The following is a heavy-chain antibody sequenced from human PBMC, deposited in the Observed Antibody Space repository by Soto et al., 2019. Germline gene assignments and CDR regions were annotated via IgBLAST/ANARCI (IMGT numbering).Heavy chain of an antibody. Sequence: GGSLRLSCAASRFTFSAYAMHWVRQAPGKGLEWVAVISYDGSNKYYADSVKGRFTISRDNSKNTLYLQMNSLRAEDTAVYYCARDRITATYSSSWHYFDYWGQGTLVTVSS. CDR2: ISYDGSNK. D-gene: IGHD6-13*01. V-gene: IGHV3-30-3*01. CDR3: ARDRITATYSSSWHYFDY. CDR1: RFTFSAYA. J-gene: IGHJ4*02.